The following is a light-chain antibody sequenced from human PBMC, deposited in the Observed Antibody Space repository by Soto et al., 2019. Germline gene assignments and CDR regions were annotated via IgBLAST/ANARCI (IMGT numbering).Light chain of an antibody. J-gene: IGLJ2*01. V-gene: IGLV1-51*01. CDR2: DNN. Sequence: QSVLTQPPSVSAXPGQKVTISCSGSSSNIGNNYVSWYQQLPGTAPKLLIYDNNKRPSGIPDRFSGSKSGTSATLGITGLQTGDEADYYCGTWDSSLSAGVFGGGTKLTVL. CDR3: GTWDSSLSAGV. CDR1: SSNIGNNY.